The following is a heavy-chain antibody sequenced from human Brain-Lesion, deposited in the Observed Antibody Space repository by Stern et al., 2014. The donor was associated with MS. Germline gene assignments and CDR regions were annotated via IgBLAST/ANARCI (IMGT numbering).Heavy chain of an antibody. Sequence: QVQLQESGPGLVKPSQTLSLSCTVSGGSISSGGYYWSWIRQPAGKGLEWIGRIFNSGSTSYNPSLKSRVTISIDTSKNHFSLRLNFMTAADTAVYYCARGRVVPGFQYYATDVWGQGTTVIVSS. CDR3: ARGRVVPGFQYYATDV. D-gene: IGHD2-2*01. J-gene: IGHJ6*02. V-gene: IGHV4-61*02. CDR1: GGSISSGGYY. CDR2: IFNSGST.